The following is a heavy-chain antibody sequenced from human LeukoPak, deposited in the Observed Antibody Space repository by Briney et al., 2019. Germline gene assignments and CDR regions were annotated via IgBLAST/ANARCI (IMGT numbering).Heavy chain of an antibody. D-gene: IGHD3-22*01. Sequence: PGGSLRLSCAASGFTFNNAWMSWVRQAPGKGLEWVGRIKSKTEGGTTDYAAPVKGRFTISRDDSKNTLYLQMNSLKTEDTAVYYCTSRGKYYYDSSGLTTFGIWGQGTMVTVSS. CDR1: GFTFNNAW. CDR3: TSRGKYYYDSSGLTTFGI. V-gene: IGHV3-15*01. J-gene: IGHJ3*02. CDR2: IKSKTEGGTT.